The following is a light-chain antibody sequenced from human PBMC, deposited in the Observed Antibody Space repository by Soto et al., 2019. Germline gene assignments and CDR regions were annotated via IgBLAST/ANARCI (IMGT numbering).Light chain of an antibody. CDR3: QQYGNSPPGT. CDR1: QSVANSH. V-gene: IGKV3-20*01. Sequence: ETVLTQSPGTLYFSPGERATLSCRASQSVANSHVAWYQQRRGLPPRLLIYGASNRATGLPDRFSGSGSGADFTLAISRLEPVDVAVSFCQQYGNSPPGTFGQGTRL. CDR2: GAS. J-gene: IGKJ5*01.